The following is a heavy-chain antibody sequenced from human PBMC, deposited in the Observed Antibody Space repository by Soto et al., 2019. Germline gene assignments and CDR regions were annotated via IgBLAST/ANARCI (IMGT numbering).Heavy chain of an antibody. D-gene: IGHD3-22*01. CDR2: ISAYNGNT. V-gene: IGHV1-18*04. CDR3: ARDRVGDSSGLSAFDI. J-gene: IGHJ3*02. Sequence: GASVKVSCTASGYTFTSYGISWVRHAPGQGLEWMGWISAYNGNTNYAQELQGRVTMTTDTSTSTAYMELRSLRSDDTAVYYCARDRVGDSSGLSAFDIWGQGTMVTVS. CDR1: GYTFTSYG.